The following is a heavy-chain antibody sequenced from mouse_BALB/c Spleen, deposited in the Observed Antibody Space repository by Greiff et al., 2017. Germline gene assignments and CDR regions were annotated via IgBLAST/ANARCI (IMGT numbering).Heavy chain of an antibody. J-gene: IGHJ4*01. V-gene: IGHV14-3*02. CDR3: ARLVYGYTGAMDY. CDR1: GFNIKDTY. Sequence: EVQLQQSGAELVKPGASVKLSCTASGFNIKDTYMHWVKQRPEQGLEWIGRIDPANGNTKYDPKFQGKATITADTSSNTAYLQLSSLTSEDTAVYYCARLVYGYTGAMDYWGQGTSVTVPS. CDR2: IDPANGNT. D-gene: IGHD2-2*01.